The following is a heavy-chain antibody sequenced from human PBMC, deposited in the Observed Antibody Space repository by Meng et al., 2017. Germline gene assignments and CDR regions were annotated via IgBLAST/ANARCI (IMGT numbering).Heavy chain of an antibody. CDR1: GYTFTSYA. Sequence: QGQLVQSGSELKKPGASVKVSCKASGYTFTSYAINWVRQAPGQGLEWMGWINTNTGNPTYAQGFTGRFVFSLDTSVSTAYLQISSLKAEDTAVYYCARGRGDYYDSSGYYYGRDLDYWGQGTLVTVSS. V-gene: IGHV7-4-1*02. D-gene: IGHD3-22*01. J-gene: IGHJ4*02. CDR2: INTNTGNP. CDR3: ARGRGDYYDSSGYYYGRDLDY.